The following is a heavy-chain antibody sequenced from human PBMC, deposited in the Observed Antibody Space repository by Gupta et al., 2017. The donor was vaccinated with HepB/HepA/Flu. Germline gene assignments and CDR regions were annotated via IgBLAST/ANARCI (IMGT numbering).Heavy chain of an antibody. CDR2: ISSSGSAL. J-gene: IGHJ4*02. Sequence: QVQLVESGGGLVKPGESLRLSCAASGFTFSNHYMSWIRQAPGKGLEWVAYISSSGSALYDADSVKGRFTISRDNANNLVFLQMNSLRAEDTAVYYCTRDPDTSLKVDFWGQGILVTVSS. D-gene: IGHD5-18*01. CDR3: TRDPDTSLKVDF. CDR1: GFTFSNHY. V-gene: IGHV3-11*04.